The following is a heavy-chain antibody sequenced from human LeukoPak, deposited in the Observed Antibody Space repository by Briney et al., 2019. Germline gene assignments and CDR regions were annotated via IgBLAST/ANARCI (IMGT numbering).Heavy chain of an antibody. CDR1: GYTLTELS. CDR2: FDPEDGET. J-gene: IGHJ3*02. D-gene: IGHD3-9*01. V-gene: IGHV1-24*01. Sequence: ASVKVSCKVSGYTLTELSMHWVRQAPGKRLEWMGGFDPEDGETIYAQKFQGRVTMTEDTSTDTAYMELSSLRSEDTAVYYCATDFSDWYDAFDIWGQGTMVTVSS. CDR3: ATDFSDWYDAFDI.